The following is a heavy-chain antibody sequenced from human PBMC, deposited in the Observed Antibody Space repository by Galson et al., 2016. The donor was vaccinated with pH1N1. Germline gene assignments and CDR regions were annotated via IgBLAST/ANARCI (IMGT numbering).Heavy chain of an antibody. CDR1: GGTFSSYA. CDR3: ARSRGYSYGSYYFDN. J-gene: IGHJ4*02. CDR2: IIGMFGTT. D-gene: IGHD5-18*01. V-gene: IGHV1-69*13. Sequence: SVKVSCKASGGTFSSYAVSWVRQAPGQGLEWVGGIIGMFGTTTYAQKLQGRVTITAEELTSSSYMELTSLTSEDTALYYCARSRGYSYGSYYFDNWCQGTLVTVSS.